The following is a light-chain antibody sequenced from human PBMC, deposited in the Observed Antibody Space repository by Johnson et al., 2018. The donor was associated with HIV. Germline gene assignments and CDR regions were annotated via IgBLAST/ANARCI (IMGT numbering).Light chain of an antibody. CDR1: SSNIGNTY. CDR2: DTN. J-gene: IGLJ1*01. Sequence: QSILTQPPSVSAAPGQKVTISCSGSSSNIGNTYVSWYQQLPGTAPKLLIYDTNKRPSGIPDRFSGSKSGTSATLGITGLQTGDEADYYCGTWDSSLSAMGLGTGTKVTVL. CDR3: GTWDSSLSAMG. V-gene: IGLV1-51*01.